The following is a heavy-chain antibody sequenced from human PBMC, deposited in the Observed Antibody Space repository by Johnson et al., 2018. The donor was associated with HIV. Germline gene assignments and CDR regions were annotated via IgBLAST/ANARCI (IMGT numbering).Heavy chain of an antibody. CDR1: GFTFSSYD. CDR2: ISDSGGST. Sequence: VQLVESGGGLVQPGGSLRLSCAASGFTFSSYDMHWVRQDTGTGLEWVSGISDSGGSTHYADSVKGRFTISRDNSKNTLYLQMNSLRAEDTAVYYCASIDAFDIWGQGTMVTVSS. J-gene: IGHJ3*02. CDR3: ASIDAFDI. V-gene: IGHV3-23*04.